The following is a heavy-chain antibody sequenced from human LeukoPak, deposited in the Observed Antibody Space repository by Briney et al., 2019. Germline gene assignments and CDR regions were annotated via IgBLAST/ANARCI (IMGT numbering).Heavy chain of an antibody. CDR3: ARGERATDQFDY. V-gene: IGHV1-69*05. CDR1: GGTFSSYA. J-gene: IGHJ4*02. Sequence: SVKVSCKASGGTFSSYAISWVRQAPGQGLEWMGGIIPIFGTANYAQKFQGRVTITTDGSTSTAYMELSSLRSEDTAVYYCARGERATDQFDYWGQGTLVTVSS. CDR2: IIPIFGTA. D-gene: IGHD1-1*01.